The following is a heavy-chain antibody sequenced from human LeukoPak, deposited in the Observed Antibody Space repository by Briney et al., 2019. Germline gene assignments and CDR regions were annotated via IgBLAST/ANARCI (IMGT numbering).Heavy chain of an antibody. Sequence: SETLSLTCTVSGGSISSYYWSWIRQPAGKGLEWIGRISGSGTITYNPALQSRLTISIDTSKNQFSLKLMSVTAADTAVYYCARSEYSGSYSAYWGQGTLVTVSS. J-gene: IGHJ4*02. CDR3: ARSEYSGSYSAY. CDR1: GGSISSYY. CDR2: ISGSGTI. V-gene: IGHV4-4*07. D-gene: IGHD1-26*01.